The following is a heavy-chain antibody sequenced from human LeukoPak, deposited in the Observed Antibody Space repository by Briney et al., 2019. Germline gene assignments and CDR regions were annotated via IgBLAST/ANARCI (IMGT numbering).Heavy chain of an antibody. Sequence: SETLSLTCAVYGGSFSGYYWSWIRQPPGKGLEWIGEINHSGSTNYNPSLKSRVTISVDTSKNQFSLKLSSVTAADTAVYYCARHDRGYEEVGPGFQPFDYWGQGTLVTVSS. CDR2: INHSGST. CDR3: ARHDRGYEEVGPGFQPFDY. CDR1: GGSFSGYY. D-gene: IGHD3-10*02. J-gene: IGHJ4*02. V-gene: IGHV4-34*01.